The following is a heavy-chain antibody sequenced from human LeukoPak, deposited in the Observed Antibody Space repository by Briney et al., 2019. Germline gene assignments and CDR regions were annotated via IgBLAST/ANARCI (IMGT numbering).Heavy chain of an antibody. D-gene: IGHD5-12*01. Sequence: GGSLRLSCAASGFAFSTYDMPWVPQAPGKGLEWVLTIVNGGDTYYPGSVKCRVTVSRENAKTTLSLQMNSLSVEDTAVYYCARARSGYEGDYFDYWGQGTLVTVSS. V-gene: IGHV3-13*04. CDR1: GFAFSTYD. J-gene: IGHJ4*02. CDR2: IVNGGDT. CDR3: ARARSGYEGDYFDY.